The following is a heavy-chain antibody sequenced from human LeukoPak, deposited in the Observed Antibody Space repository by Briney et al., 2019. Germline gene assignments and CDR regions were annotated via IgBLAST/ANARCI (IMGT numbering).Heavy chain of an antibody. Sequence: SETLSLTCSGSGGSISSGSYYWSWIRQPAGKGLEWIGRIYTTGSTNYNPSLKSRVTISVDTSENQFSLRLSSVTAADTAVYYCARGLRDYDILTGLRFDPWGQGTLVTVSS. J-gene: IGHJ5*02. V-gene: IGHV4-61*02. D-gene: IGHD3-9*01. CDR3: ARGLRDYDILTGLRFDP. CDR1: GGSISSGSYY. CDR2: IYTTGST.